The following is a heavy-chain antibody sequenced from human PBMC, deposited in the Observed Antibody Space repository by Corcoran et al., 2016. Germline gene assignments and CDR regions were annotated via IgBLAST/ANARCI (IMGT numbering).Heavy chain of an antibody. Sequence: QVQLVQSGAEVKKPGSSVKVSCKASGGTFSSYAISWVRQAPGQGLEWMGGIIPIFGTANYARKFQGRVTITADKSTSTAYMELSSLRSEDTAVYYCARRGDIVVVPAAMELNYYYYGMDVWGQGTTVTVSS. CDR1: GGTFSSYA. D-gene: IGHD2-2*01. J-gene: IGHJ6*02. V-gene: IGHV1-69*06. CDR2: IIPIFGTA. CDR3: ARRGDIVVVPAAMELNYYYYGMDV.